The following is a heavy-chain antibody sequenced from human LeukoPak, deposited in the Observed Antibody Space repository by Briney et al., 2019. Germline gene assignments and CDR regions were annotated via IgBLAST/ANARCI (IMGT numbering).Heavy chain of an antibody. D-gene: IGHD3-10*01. CDR1: GGSISSYY. J-gene: IGHJ4*02. Sequence: PSETLSLTCTVSGGSISSYYWSWIRQPPGKGLEWIGYIYYSGSTNYNPSLKSRVTISVDTSKNQFSLKLSSVSAADTAVYYCASMVRGAALDYWGQGTLVTVSS. V-gene: IGHV4-59*08. CDR3: ASMVRGAALDY. CDR2: IYYSGST.